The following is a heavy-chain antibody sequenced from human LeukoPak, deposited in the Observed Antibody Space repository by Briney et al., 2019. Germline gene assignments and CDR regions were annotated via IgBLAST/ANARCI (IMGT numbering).Heavy chain of an antibody. Sequence: ASVKVSCKASGYTFTGYYMHWVRQAPGQGLEWMGWINPNSGGTNYAQKFQGRVTMTRDTSISTAYMELSRLRSDDTAVYHCARVIAARRGIRTYVPRYLDPWGQGTLVTVSS. CDR1: GYTFTGYY. D-gene: IGHD6-6*01. V-gene: IGHV1-2*02. CDR3: ARVIAARRGIRTYVPRYLDP. CDR2: INPNSGGT. J-gene: IGHJ5*02.